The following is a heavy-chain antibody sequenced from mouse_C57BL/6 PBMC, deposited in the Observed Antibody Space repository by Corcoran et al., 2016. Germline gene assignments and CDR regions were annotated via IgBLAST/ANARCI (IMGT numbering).Heavy chain of an antibody. J-gene: IGHJ3*01. V-gene: IGHV9-3*01. CDR2: INTYSGVP. Sequence: QIQLVQSGPELKKPGETVKISCKASGYTFTTYGMSWVKQAPGKGLKWMGWINTYSGVPTYADDFKGRFAFSLETSASTAYLQINNLKNEDTATYFCARTWFAYCGQGTLVTVSA. CDR1: GYTFTTYG. CDR3: ARTWFAY.